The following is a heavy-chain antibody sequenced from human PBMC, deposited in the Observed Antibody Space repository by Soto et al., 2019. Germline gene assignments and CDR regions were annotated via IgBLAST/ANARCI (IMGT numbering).Heavy chain of an antibody. CDR2: ISAYNGNT. CDR3: ARVLTAAGFDY. V-gene: IGHV1-18*01. CDR1: GYTFTSYG. D-gene: IGHD6-13*01. J-gene: IGHJ4*02. Sequence: QVQLVQSGAEVKKPGASVKVSCKASGYTFTSYGISWVRQAPGQGLEWMGWISAYNGNTNYAQKPQGRXPXTXXPSPTTAYRELRSLRSDDTAVYYCARVLTAAGFDYWGQGTLVTVSS.